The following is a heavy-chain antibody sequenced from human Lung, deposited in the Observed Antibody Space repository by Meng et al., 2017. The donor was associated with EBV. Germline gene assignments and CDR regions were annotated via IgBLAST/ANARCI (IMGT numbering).Heavy chain of an antibody. D-gene: IGHD1-26*01. J-gene: IGHJ4*02. CDR1: GVAISTNIR. V-gene: IGHV4-4*03. CDR3: ARGKQDAWELLAY. Sequence: RPGRLKPPGPRSATCGVSGVAISTNIRWTWVRQPTGKVRDGIGDIDDSGSTNYNPSLNSRISISLDKSKNPFSLKVNSVTAADTAVYYCARGKQDAWELLAYWGQGALVTVSS. CDR2: IDDSGST.